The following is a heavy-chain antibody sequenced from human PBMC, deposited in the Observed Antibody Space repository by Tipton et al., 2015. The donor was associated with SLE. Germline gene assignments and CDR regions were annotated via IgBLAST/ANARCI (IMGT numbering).Heavy chain of an antibody. CDR1: GYSISNGYY. CDR3: ARETLNYWYFDF. Sequence: TLSLTCAVSGYSISNGYYWAWIRQPPVKGLEWIAKIFHSGTTHYNSSLKSRVTISLDTSRNEFSLKLSSVTAADTAVYYCARETLNYWYFDFWGRGTLVTVSP. J-gene: IGHJ2*01. V-gene: IGHV4-38-2*02. CDR2: IFHSGTT.